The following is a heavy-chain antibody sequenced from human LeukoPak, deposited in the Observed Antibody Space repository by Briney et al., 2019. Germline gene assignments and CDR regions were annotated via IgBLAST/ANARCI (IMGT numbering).Heavy chain of an antibody. CDR3: APRPLSYGSGSGPNWFDP. CDR1: GGSVRSGTYY. CDR2: ISSSGEI. V-gene: IGHV4-31*03. J-gene: IGHJ5*02. Sequence: PSETLSLTCSVSGGSVRSGTYYWTWIRQHPMKGLDWIGYISSSGEIDYNPSLKSRLSISLDMSKNQFSLKLSSVTAADTAVYYCAPRPLSYGSGSGPNWFDPWGQGTLVTVSS. D-gene: IGHD3-10*01.